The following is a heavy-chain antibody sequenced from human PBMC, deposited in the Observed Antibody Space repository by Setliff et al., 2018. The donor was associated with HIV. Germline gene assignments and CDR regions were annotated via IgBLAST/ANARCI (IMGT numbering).Heavy chain of an antibody. V-gene: IGHV2-70*11. Sequence: SGPTLVNPTQTLTLTCTFSGFSLNTVGMCVSWIRQPPGKALEWLARIDWDDDKYYITSLKTRLTISKDTSKNQVVLTMTNMDPVDTATYYCARASGTAAGTSKDFDYWGQGTLVTVSS. J-gene: IGHJ4*02. CDR2: IDWDDDK. CDR1: GFSLNTVGMC. CDR3: ARASGTAAGTSKDFDY. D-gene: IGHD6-13*01.